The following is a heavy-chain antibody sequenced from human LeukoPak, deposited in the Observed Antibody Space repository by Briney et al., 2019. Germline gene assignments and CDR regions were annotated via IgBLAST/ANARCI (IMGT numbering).Heavy chain of an antibody. Sequence: GGSLRLSCAASGSTFSRYSMNRVRQAPGKGPEWVAYISTTSSSTVYYADSVKGRFTISRDNAKNSLYLQLNSLRAEDTAVYYCARGGSADSMDVWGKGTTVTVSS. J-gene: IGHJ6*04. D-gene: IGHD6-25*01. V-gene: IGHV3-48*04. CDR2: ISTTSSSTV. CDR3: ARGGSADSMDV. CDR1: GSTFSRYS.